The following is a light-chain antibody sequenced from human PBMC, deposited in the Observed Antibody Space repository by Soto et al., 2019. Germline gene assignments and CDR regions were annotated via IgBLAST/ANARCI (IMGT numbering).Light chain of an antibody. CDR3: SSYTTTTRL. V-gene: IGLV2-14*01. Sequence: QSALTQPASVSGSPGQSITISCTGTSSDIGSNNYVSWFQQRPDKAPTLIIYEVSNRPSGVSTHFSGSKSGNTASLTISGLLPEDEAEYYCSSYTTTTRLFGGGTKVTVL. CDR2: EVS. J-gene: IGLJ3*02. CDR1: SSDIGSNNY.